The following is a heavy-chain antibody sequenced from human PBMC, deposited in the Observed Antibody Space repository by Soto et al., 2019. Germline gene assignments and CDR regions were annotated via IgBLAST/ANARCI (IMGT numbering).Heavy chain of an antibody. Sequence: ASVKVSCKASGYTFTSYGISWVRQAPGQGLEWMGWISAYNGNTNYAQKLQGRVTMTTDTSTSTAYMELRSLRSDDTAVYYCASQAVVVAANNCYYYYGMDVWGQGTTVTVSS. CDR1: GYTFTSYG. D-gene: IGHD2-15*01. V-gene: IGHV1-18*01. CDR2: ISAYNGNT. CDR3: ASQAVVVAANNCYYYYGMDV. J-gene: IGHJ6*02.